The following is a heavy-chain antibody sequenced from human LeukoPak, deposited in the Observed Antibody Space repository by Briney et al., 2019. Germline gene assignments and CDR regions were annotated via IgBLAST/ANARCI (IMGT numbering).Heavy chain of an antibody. J-gene: IGHJ4*02. D-gene: IGHD3-10*01. CDR1: GFTFSSYS. V-gene: IGHV3-21*01. Sequence: PGASLRLSCAASGFTFSSYSMNRVRQAPGKGLEWVSSISSSSSYIYYADSVKGRFTISRDNAKNSLYLQMNSLRAEDTAVYYCARDGLTWFLAYWGQGTLVTVFS. CDR2: ISSSSSYI. CDR3: ARDGLTWFLAY.